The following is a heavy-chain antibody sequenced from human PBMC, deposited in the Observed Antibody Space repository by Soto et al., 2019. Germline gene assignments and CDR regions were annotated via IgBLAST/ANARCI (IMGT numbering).Heavy chain of an antibody. CDR2: IYYSGST. D-gene: IGHD2-21*02. CDR3: VRLVTFGGDEDC. J-gene: IGHJ4*02. CDR1: GDSVSGGSFY. Sequence: QVQLQESGPGLVKPSETLSLTCTVSGDSVSGGSFYWTWIRQPPGKGLEWIGYIYYSGSTNYNPTLKRRVTMSADTSKNQFSLNLMSVTAADTAIYYCVRLVTFGGDEDCWCQGTPVAVS. V-gene: IGHV4-61*01.